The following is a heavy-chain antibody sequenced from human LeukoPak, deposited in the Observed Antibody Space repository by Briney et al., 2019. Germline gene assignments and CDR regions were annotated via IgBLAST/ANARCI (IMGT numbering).Heavy chain of an antibody. CDR3: ARPRLRYSSTPSDY. Sequence: SGGSLRLSCAASGFTFSSYWMSWVRQAPGKGLEWVANIKQDGSEKYYVDSVKGRFTISRDNAKNSLYLQMNSLRAEDTAVYYCARPRLRYSSTPSDYWGQGTLVTVSS. D-gene: IGHD5-18*01. CDR2: IKQDGSEK. V-gene: IGHV3-7*01. CDR1: GFTFSSYW. J-gene: IGHJ4*02.